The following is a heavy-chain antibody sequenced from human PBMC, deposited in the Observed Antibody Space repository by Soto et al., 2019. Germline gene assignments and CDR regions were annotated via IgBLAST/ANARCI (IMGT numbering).Heavy chain of an antibody. D-gene: IGHD2-15*01. J-gene: IGHJ4*02. CDR2: MYSSGRS. Sequence: PSETLSLTCTVSGVSITSYKWSWIRQSPGKGLEWIAYMYSSGRSSYNPSLKSRVTISVDTSKNQYSLKVNSANAADTAVYYCAREWSAFDYWGQGILVT. CDR3: AREWSAFDY. V-gene: IGHV4-59*01. CDR1: GVSITSYK.